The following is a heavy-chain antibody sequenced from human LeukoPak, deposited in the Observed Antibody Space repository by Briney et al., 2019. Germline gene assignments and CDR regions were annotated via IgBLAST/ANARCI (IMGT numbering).Heavy chain of an antibody. V-gene: IGHV3-33*06. CDR3: AKPKRVSHKIASGSQGYFDY. Sequence: PGGSLRLSCAASGFTFSSYGMHWVRQAPGKGLEWVAVIWYDGSNKYYADSVKGRFTISRDNSKNTLYLQMNSLRAEDTAVYYCAKPKRVSHKIASGSQGYFDYWGQGTLVTVSS. CDR2: IWYDGSNK. J-gene: IGHJ4*02. CDR1: GFTFSSYG. D-gene: IGHD1-26*01.